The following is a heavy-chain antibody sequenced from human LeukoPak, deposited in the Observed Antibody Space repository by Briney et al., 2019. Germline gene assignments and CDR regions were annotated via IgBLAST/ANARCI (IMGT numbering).Heavy chain of an antibody. D-gene: IGHD3-22*01. Sequence: GASVKVSCKASGYTFTGYYIYWVRQAPGQGLEYMGWINPNRGGTNSTQKFQSRVTMARDTSISTAYMELSRLRSDDTAVYYCARATEGGYHYWGQGTLVTVSS. CDR3: ARATEGGYHY. J-gene: IGHJ4*02. V-gene: IGHV1-2*02. CDR2: INPNRGGT. CDR1: GYTFTGYY.